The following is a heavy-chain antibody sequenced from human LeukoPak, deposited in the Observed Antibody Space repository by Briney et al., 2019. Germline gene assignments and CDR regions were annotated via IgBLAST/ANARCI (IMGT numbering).Heavy chain of an antibody. J-gene: IGHJ4*02. V-gene: IGHV3-21*01. Sequence: GGSLRLSCAASGFTFSSYAMSWVRQAPGKGLEWVSSISSSSSYIYYADSVKGRFTISRDNAKNSLYLQMNSLRAEDTAVYYCARVPTGSSSTSCSDYWGQGTLVTVSS. CDR1: GFTFSSYA. D-gene: IGHD2-2*01. CDR2: ISSSSSYI. CDR3: ARVPTGSSSTSCSDY.